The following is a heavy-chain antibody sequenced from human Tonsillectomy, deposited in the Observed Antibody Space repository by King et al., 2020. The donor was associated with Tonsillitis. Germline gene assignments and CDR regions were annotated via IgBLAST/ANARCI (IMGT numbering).Heavy chain of an antibody. CDR3: ASDLGGSGGDPGWCDP. V-gene: IGHV4-59*02. CDR2: IYYSGST. CDR1: GVSVTSYY. Sequence: QLQLQESGPGLVRPSETLSLTCTVSGVSVTSYYWSWIRQPPGKGLEWIGSIYYSGSTTYNPSLKSRVTLSVDTSKNQFSLKLSSVTAADTAVYYCASDLGGSGGDPGWCDPWGQGTLVTVSS. D-gene: IGHD2-15*01. J-gene: IGHJ5*02.